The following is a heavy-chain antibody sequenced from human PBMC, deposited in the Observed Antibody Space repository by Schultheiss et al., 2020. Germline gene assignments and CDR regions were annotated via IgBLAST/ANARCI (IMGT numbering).Heavy chain of an antibody. CDR2: ISAYNGNT. D-gene: IGHD5-12*01. Sequence: GESLKISCKASGYTFTSYGISWVRQAPGQGLEWMGWISAYNGNTNYAQKFQGRVTITADESTSTAYMELSSLRSEDTAVYYCARAWGYGGYRRWGYYGMDVWGQGTTVTGYS. CDR3: ARAWGYGGYRRWGYYGMDV. CDR1: GYTFTSYG. J-gene: IGHJ6*02. V-gene: IGHV1-18*01.